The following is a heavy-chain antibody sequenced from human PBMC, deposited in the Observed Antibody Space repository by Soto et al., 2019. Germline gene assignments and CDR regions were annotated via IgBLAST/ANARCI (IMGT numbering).Heavy chain of an antibody. J-gene: IGHJ4*02. D-gene: IGHD1-1*01. Sequence: SETLSLTCAVSGASISSGGYSWSWIRQPPGKGLEWIGYIYHSGSTYYNPSLKSRVTISVDRSKNQFSLKLSSVTAADTAVYYCARGNPVPLDYWGQGTLVTVSS. CDR1: GASISSGGYS. CDR3: ARGNPVPLDY. V-gene: IGHV4-30-2*01. CDR2: IYHSGST.